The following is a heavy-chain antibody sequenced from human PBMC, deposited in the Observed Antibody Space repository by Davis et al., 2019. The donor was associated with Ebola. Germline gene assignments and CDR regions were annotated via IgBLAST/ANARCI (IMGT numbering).Heavy chain of an antibody. CDR3: ARDTSFIVATITYYYYGMDV. V-gene: IGHV3-48*02. J-gene: IGHJ6*02. Sequence: GESLKISCAASGFTFSSYSMNWVRQAPGKGLEWVSYISSSSSTIYYADSVKGRFTISRDNAKNSLYLQMNSLRDEYTAVYYCARDTSFIVATITYYYYGMDVWGQGTTVTVSS. D-gene: IGHD5-12*01. CDR1: GFTFSSYS. CDR2: ISSSSSTI.